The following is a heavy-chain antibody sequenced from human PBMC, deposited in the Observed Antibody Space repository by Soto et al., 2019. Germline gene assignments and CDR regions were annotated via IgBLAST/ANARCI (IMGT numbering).Heavy chain of an antibody. CDR2: ISGSGGST. J-gene: IGHJ6*02. CDR3: ARVEAVAGIYNYHGLDV. V-gene: IGHV3-23*01. D-gene: IGHD6-19*01. Sequence: PGGSLRLSCAASGFTFSRHSLNWVRQAPGKGLEWVSAISGSGGSTYYADSVKGRFTISRDNSKNTLYLQMNSLRSEDTAIYYCARVEAVAGIYNYHGLDVWGRGTAVTVSS. CDR1: GFTFSRHS.